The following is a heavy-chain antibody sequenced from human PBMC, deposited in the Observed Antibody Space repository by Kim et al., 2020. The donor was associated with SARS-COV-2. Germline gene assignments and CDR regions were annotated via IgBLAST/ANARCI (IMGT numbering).Heavy chain of an antibody. D-gene: IGHD3-22*01. Sequence: SETLSLTCTVSGGSISSGGYYWSWIRQHPGKGLEWIGYIYYSGSTYYNPSLKSRVTISVDTSKNQFSLKLSSVTAADTAVYYCARGLRDDSSGYYSEYFDYWGQGTLVTVSS. V-gene: IGHV4-31*03. CDR2: IYYSGST. J-gene: IGHJ4*02. CDR1: GGSISSGGYY. CDR3: ARGLRDDSSGYYSEYFDY.